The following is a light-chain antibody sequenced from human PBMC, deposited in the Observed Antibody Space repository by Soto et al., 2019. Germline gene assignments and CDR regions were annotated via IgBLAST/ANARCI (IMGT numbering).Light chain of an antibody. Sequence: EIVLPQSPGTLSLSPGERATLSCRASQSVSNNYLAWYQQKLGQAPRLLIYGASNRATGIPDRFSGSGSGTDFTLTISRLEPEDFAVYYCQQYGSSGTFGQGTKVDIK. CDR3: QQYGSSGT. CDR1: QSVSNNY. J-gene: IGKJ1*01. V-gene: IGKV3-20*01. CDR2: GAS.